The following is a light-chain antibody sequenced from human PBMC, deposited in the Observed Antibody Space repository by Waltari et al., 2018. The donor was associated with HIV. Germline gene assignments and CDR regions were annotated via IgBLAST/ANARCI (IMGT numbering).Light chain of an antibody. J-gene: IGLJ2*01. CDR3: QAWDSHNVI. CDR1: KLGDKY. Sequence: SYELTQPPSVSVSPGQTAIITCSGDKLGDKYASWYQQRPGQSPVLVLYEAVKRPSGIPGRFSGSNSGNTATLTISGTQAMDESDYYCQAWDSHNVIFGGGTKLTVL. V-gene: IGLV3-1*01. CDR2: EAV.